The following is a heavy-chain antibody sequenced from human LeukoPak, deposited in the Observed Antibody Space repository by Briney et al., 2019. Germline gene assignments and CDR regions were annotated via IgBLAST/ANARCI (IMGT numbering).Heavy chain of an antibody. D-gene: IGHD3-9*01. J-gene: IGHJ3*02. CDR3: ARSYYDILTGPGGFDI. V-gene: IGHV4-59*08. CDR1: GGSISSYY. CDR2: IYYSGST. Sequence: SETLSLTCTVSGGSISSYYWSWIRQPPGKGLEWIGYIYYSGSTNYNPSLKSRVTISVDTSKNQFSPKLSSVTAADTAVYYCARSYYDILTGPGGFDIWGQGTMVTVSS.